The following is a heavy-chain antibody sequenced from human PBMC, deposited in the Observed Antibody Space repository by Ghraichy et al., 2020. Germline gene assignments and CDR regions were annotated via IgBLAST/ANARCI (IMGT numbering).Heavy chain of an antibody. J-gene: IGHJ3*02. D-gene: IGHD5-12*01. CDR1: GFTFSSYA. CDR2: ISATGGST. Sequence: GESLNISCAASGFTFSSYAMSWVRQAPGKGLEWVSSISATGGSTYYADSVKGRFTISRDISKNTLYLQMNSLRAEDTAVYYCARGQRGYSPFDIWGQGTMVTVSS. CDR3: ARGQRGYSPFDI. V-gene: IGHV3-23*01.